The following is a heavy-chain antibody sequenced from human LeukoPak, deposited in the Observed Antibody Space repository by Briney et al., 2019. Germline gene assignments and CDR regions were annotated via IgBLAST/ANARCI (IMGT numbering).Heavy chain of an antibody. V-gene: IGHV4-34*01. D-gene: IGHD2-21*01. CDR3: XXXXXXXXXXXYSRQGPTNWFDP. CDR1: GGSFSGYY. Sequence: SETLSLTCAVYGGSFSGYYWSWIRQPPGKGLEWIGEINHSGSTNYNPSLKSRVTISVDTSKNQFSLKLSSVTAADTAVNYCXXXXXXXXXXXYSRQGPTNWFDPWGQGTLVTVSS. J-gene: IGHJ5*02. CDR2: INHSGST.